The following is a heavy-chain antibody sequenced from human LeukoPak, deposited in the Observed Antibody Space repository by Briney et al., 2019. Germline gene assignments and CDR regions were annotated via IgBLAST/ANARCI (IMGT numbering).Heavy chain of an antibody. CDR3: AGGYGSGVMSPYALDV. V-gene: IGHV1-69*06. J-gene: IGHJ6*04. CDR2: IVPRFAAA. D-gene: IGHD3-10*01. Sequence: SVKVSCKASGVTLSDYPISWVRQAPGQGPEWMGGIVPRFAAADYAQQFQGRVTITADMYTTTAYMELSSLTSDDTAIYYCAGGYGSGVMSPYALDVWGTGTTVVVSS. CDR1: GVTLSDYP.